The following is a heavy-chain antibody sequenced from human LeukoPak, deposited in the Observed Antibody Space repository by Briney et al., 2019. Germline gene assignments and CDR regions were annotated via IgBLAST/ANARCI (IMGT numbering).Heavy chain of an antibody. CDR3: ARHDILTGYWTPFDY. CDR1: GYSFTSYW. V-gene: IGHV5-51*01. J-gene: IGHJ4*02. CDR2: IYPGDSDT. Sequence: GESLKISCKGSGYSFTSYWIGWVRQMPGKGLEWMGIIYPGDSDTRYSPSFQGQVTISADKSISTAYLQWSSLKASDTAMYYCARHDILTGYWTPFDYWGQGTLVTVSS. D-gene: IGHD3-9*01.